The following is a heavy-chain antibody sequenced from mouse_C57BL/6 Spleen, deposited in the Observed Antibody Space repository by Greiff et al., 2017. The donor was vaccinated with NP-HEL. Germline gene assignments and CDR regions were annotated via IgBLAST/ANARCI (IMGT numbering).Heavy chain of an antibody. CDR2: ISDGGSYT. V-gene: IGHV5-4*01. D-gene: IGHD2-2*01. CDR1: GFTFSSYA. Sequence: EVQLQQSGGGLVKPGGSLKLSCAASGFTFSSYAMSWVRQTPEKRLEWVATISDGGSYTYYPDNVKGRFTISRDNAKNNLYLQMSHLKSEDTAMYYCARAYGYDGGGYFDYWGQGTTLTVSS. J-gene: IGHJ2*01. CDR3: ARAYGYDGGGYFDY.